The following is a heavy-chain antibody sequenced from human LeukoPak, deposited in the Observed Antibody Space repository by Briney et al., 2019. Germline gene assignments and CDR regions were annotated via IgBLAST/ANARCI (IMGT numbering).Heavy chain of an antibody. D-gene: IGHD3-22*01. CDR1: GGSISSSSYY. CDR2: IYYSGST. Sequence: SETLSLTCTVSGGSISSSSYYWGWIRQPPGKGLEWIGSIYYSGSTYYNPSLKGRVTISVDTSKNQFSLKLSSVTAADTAVYYCARHQRAYYYDSSGYSIWGQGTMVTVSS. J-gene: IGHJ3*02. V-gene: IGHV4-39*01. CDR3: ARHQRAYYYDSSGYSI.